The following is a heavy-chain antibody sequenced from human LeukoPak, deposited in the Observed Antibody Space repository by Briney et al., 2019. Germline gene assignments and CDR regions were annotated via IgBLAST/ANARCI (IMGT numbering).Heavy chain of an antibody. V-gene: IGHV4-59*12. Sequence: SETLSLTCTVSGGSISTYYWSWIRQPPGKGLEWIGYIYYSGSTNYNPSLKSRVTMSVDTSKNQISLRLSSVTAADTAVYYCARGVTVVRGVNFYYQYAMDVWGQGTTVTVSS. CDR2: IYYSGST. J-gene: IGHJ6*02. CDR3: ARGVTVVRGVNFYYQYAMDV. CDR1: GGSISTYY. D-gene: IGHD3-10*01.